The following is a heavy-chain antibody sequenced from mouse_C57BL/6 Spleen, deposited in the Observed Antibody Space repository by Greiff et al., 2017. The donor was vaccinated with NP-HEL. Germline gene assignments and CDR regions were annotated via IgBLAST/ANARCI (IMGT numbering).Heavy chain of an antibody. J-gene: IGHJ1*03. CDR2: IDPADGET. CDR1: GFNITDYY. CDR3: ARHSSYGTDWYFDV. D-gene: IGHD1-1*01. Sequence: EVKLMESGAELVKPGASVKLSCTASGFNITDYYMHWVQQRTEQGLAWIGRIDPADGETKYAPKFQGKATITADTSSNTAYLQLSSLTSEDTAVYYCARHSSYGTDWYFDVWGTGTTVTVSS. V-gene: IGHV14-2*01.